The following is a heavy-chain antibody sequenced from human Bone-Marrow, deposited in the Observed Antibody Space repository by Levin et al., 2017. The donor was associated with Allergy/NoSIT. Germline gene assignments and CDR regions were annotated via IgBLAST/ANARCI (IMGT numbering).Heavy chain of an antibody. CDR2: IYHSGSA. D-gene: IGHD4-11*01. V-gene: IGHV4-59*01. CDR3: ARSLYSNYDAFDI. Sequence: ESLKISCTVSGDSIGSYYYNWIRQSPGKGLEWIGFIYHSGSANYNPSLRSRLSMSVDVSKNQFSLRLSSVTAADTAVYYCARSLYSNYDAFDIWGQGTVVTVSS. J-gene: IGHJ3*02. CDR1: GDSIGSYY.